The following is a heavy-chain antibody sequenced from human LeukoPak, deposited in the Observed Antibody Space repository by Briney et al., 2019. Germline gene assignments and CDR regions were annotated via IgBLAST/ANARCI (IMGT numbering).Heavy chain of an antibody. CDR3: AKAGTTGIHHWFDP. V-gene: IGHV4-38-2*01. J-gene: IGHJ5*02. CDR1: GYSISNDYY. D-gene: IGHD1-1*01. Sequence: SETLSLTCVVSGYSISNDYYWGWIRQPPGKGLEWIGNIYHSGGSYYNPSLKSRVTILVDTSKNQFSLKLSSVTAADTAVYFCAKAGTTGIHHWFDPWGQGNLVTVSS. CDR2: IYHSGGS.